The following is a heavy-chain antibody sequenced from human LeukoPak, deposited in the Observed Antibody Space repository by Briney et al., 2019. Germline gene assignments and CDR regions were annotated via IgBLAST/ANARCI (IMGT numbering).Heavy chain of an antibody. CDR3: AKEGVAGVGARALDY. Sequence: GGSLRLSCEASGFTVSSNYMSWVRQAPGKGLEWVAVVNSGGNTNYADSVKGRFTISRDNSKNTLYLQMNSLRAEDTAVYYCAKEGVAGVGARALDYWGQGTLVTVSS. CDR1: GFTVSSNY. D-gene: IGHD1-26*01. V-gene: IGHV3-53*05. J-gene: IGHJ4*02. CDR2: VNSGGNT.